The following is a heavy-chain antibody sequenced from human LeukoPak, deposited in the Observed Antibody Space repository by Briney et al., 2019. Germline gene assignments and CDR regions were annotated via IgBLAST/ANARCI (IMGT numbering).Heavy chain of an antibody. D-gene: IGHD1-7*01. V-gene: IGHV5-10-1*01. Sequence: GESLRISCKGSGYSFTNYWITWVRQMPGKGLEWMERIDPSDSYTNYSPSFQGHVTMSADKSISTAYLQWSSLKASDTAIYYCASRALNYDAFDIWGQGTMVTVSS. CDR2: IDPSDSYT. J-gene: IGHJ3*02. CDR3: ASRALNYDAFDI. CDR1: GYSFTNYW.